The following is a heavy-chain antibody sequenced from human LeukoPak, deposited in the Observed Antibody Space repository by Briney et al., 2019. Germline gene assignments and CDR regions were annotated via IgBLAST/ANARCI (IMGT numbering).Heavy chain of an antibody. J-gene: IGHJ5*02. CDR1: GYPFTSYY. V-gene: IGHV1-18*01. Sequence: ASVKVSCKASGYPFTSYYINWVRQAPGQGLEWMGWISAYNADTNYAQNLQGRVTMTTDTSTDTGYMELRSLRSDDTAVYYCARDSGDWFDTWGQGTLVTVSS. CDR2: ISAYNADT. CDR3: ARDSGDWFDT.